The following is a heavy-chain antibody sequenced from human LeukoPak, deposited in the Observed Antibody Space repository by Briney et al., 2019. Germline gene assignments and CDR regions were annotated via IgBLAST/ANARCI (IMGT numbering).Heavy chain of an antibody. D-gene: IGHD6-19*01. CDR1: GFTFSSYG. V-gene: IGHV3-30*18. CDR2: ISYDGSNK. Sequence: PGRSLRLSCAASGFTFSSYGMHWVRQAPDKGLEWVAVISYDGSNKYYADSVKGRFTISRDNSKNTLYLQMKSLRAEDTAVYYCAKVAGTPFDYWGQGTLVTVSS. CDR3: AKVAGTPFDY. J-gene: IGHJ4*02.